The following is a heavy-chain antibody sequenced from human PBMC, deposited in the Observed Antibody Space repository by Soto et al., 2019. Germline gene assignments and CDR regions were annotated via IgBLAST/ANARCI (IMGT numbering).Heavy chain of an antibody. CDR3: ARGRGDTAMAWYY. D-gene: IGHD5-18*01. V-gene: IGHV4-59*01. CDR2: ISYSGST. J-gene: IGHJ4*02. CDR1: GGSISSYY. Sequence: QVQLQESGPGLVKPSETLSLTCTVSGGSISSYYWSWIRQSPGKGLEWIGYISYSGSTKYNPSLKSRVTISVDKSKNQFSLKLSSVTAADTAVYYCARGRGDTAMAWYYWGQGTLVTVSS.